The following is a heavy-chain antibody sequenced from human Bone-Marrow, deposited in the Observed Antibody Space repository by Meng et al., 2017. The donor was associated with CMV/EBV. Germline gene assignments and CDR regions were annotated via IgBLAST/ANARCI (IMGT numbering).Heavy chain of an antibody. CDR1: GFTVSSNY. V-gene: IGHV3-7*01. J-gene: IGHJ6*02. CDR2: IKQDGSEK. Sequence: GESLKISCAASGFTVSSNYMSWVRQAPGKGLEWVANIKQDGSEKYYVDSVKGRFTISRDNAKNSLYLQMNSLRAEDTAVYYCAREPIVVVPAASLYYYYGMDVWGQGTTVTVSS. D-gene: IGHD2-2*01. CDR3: AREPIVVVPAASLYYYYGMDV.